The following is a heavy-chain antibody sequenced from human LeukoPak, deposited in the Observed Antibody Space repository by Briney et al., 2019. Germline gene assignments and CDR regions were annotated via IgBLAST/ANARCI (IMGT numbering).Heavy chain of an antibody. V-gene: IGHV1-24*01. CDR1: GYTLTELS. D-gene: IGHD1-7*01. Sequence: ASVKVSCKVSGYTLTELSLHWVRQAPGKGLEWMGGFDPEDGETIYAEKFQGRLTMIEDTSTDTAYMELSSLRSEDTAVYYCASKGQRGWNYAKGWFDPWGQGTLVTVSS. CDR2: FDPEDGET. CDR3: ASKGQRGWNYAKGWFDP. J-gene: IGHJ5*02.